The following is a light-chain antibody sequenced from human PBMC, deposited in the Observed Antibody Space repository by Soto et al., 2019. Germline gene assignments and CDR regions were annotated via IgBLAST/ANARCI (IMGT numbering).Light chain of an antibody. CDR3: CSYAGSSYV. CDR2: EVT. V-gene: IGLV2-23*02. J-gene: IGLJ1*01. CDR1: SSDVGTYNL. Sequence: QSALTQPASVSGSPGQPITISCTGSSSDVGTYNLVSWYQQHPGEAPKLMIYEVTKRPSGVSYRFSGSKSGNTASLTISGLQAEDEADYYCCSYAGSSYVFGTGTRSPS.